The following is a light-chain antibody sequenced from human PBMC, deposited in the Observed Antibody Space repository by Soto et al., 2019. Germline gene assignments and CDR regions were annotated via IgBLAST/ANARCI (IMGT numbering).Light chain of an antibody. J-gene: IGLJ2*01. CDR2: GST. CDR1: SSNIGAGYD. CDR3: QSYDSSLSAVV. V-gene: IGLV1-40*01. Sequence: QSVLTQPPSVSGAPGQRVTISCTGSSSNIGAGYDVHWYQQFPGTAPKLLLYGSTNRPSGVPDRFSGSKSGTSASLAIAGLQTEDEADYYCQSYDSSLSAVVFGGGPMLTVL.